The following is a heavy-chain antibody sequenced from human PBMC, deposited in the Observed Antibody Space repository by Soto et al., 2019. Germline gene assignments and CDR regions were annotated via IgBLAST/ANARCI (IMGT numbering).Heavy chain of an antibody. J-gene: IGHJ4*02. V-gene: IGHV1-18*01. CDR1: GYTFTSYG. D-gene: IGHD3-22*01. Sequence: ASVKVSCKASGYTFTSYGISWVRQAPGQGLEWMGWISAYNGNTNYAQKLQGRVTMTTDTSTSTAYMELRSLRSDDTAVYYCARDEAADYYDSSGYELVYWGQGTPVTVSS. CDR3: ARDEAADYYDSSGYELVY. CDR2: ISAYNGNT.